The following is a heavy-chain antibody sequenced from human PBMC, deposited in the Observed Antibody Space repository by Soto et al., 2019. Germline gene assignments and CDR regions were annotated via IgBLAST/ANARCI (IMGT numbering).Heavy chain of an antibody. J-gene: IGHJ5*02. CDR1: GFTFSSYS. CDR2: ISSSSSTI. D-gene: IGHD3-3*01. V-gene: IGHV3-48*01. CDR3: ARAWSGYYTGANWFDP. Sequence: VQLVESGGGLVQPGGSLRLSCAASGFTFSSYSMNWVRQAPGKGLEWVSYISSSSSTIYYADSVKGRFTISRDNAKNSLYLQMNSLRAEDTAVYYCARAWSGYYTGANWFDPWGQGTLVTVSS.